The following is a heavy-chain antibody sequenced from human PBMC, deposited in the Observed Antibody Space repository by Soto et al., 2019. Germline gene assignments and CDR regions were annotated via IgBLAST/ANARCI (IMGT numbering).Heavy chain of an antibody. Sequence: QVQLQESGPGLVKPSQTLSLTCTVSGGSISSGGYYWSWIRQHPGKGLEWIGYIYYSGSTYYNPSPKSRVIISVDTSKNHFSLKLSSVTAADTAVYYCATYGSGSYYPFDYWGQGTLVTVSS. V-gene: IGHV4-31*03. D-gene: IGHD3-10*01. J-gene: IGHJ4*02. CDR1: GGSISSGGYY. CDR3: ATYGSGSYYPFDY. CDR2: IYYSGST.